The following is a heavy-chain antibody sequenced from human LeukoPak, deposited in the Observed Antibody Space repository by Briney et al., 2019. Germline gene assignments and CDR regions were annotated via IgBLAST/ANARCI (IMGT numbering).Heavy chain of an antibody. CDR1: GGSISSYY. J-gene: IGHJ4*02. CDR2: IYYSGST. CDR3: AGHYDILTGYYDY. Sequence: PSETLSLTCTVSGGSISSYYWSWIRQPPGKGLEWIGYIYYSGSTNYNPSLKSRVTISVDTSKNQFSLKLSSVTAADTAVYYCAGHYDILTGYYDYWGQGTLVTVSS. D-gene: IGHD3-9*01. V-gene: IGHV4-59*08.